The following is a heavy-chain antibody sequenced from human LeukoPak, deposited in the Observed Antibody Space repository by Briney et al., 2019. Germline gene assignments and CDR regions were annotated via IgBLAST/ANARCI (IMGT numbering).Heavy chain of an antibody. Sequence: GGSLRLSCAASGFTFSSYSMNWVRQAPGKGLEWVSSISSSSSYIYYADSVKGRFTISRDNAKNSLYLQMNSLRAQDTAVYYCARCYQLLSGVDYWGQGTLVTVSS. V-gene: IGHV3-21*01. CDR3: ARCYQLLSGVDY. J-gene: IGHJ4*02. CDR2: ISSSSSYI. D-gene: IGHD2-2*01. CDR1: GFTFSSYS.